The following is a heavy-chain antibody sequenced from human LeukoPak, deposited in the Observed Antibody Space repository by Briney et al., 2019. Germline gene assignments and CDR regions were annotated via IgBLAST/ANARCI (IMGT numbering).Heavy chain of an antibody. CDR3: ARDPHGSYDLWLDY. J-gene: IGHJ4*02. CDR2: ISSSGDTK. V-gene: IGHV3-48*04. D-gene: IGHD1-26*01. Sequence: PGGSLRLSCAASGFTFSRYTMNWVRQAPGKGLEWVSYISSSGDTKYYADSVKGRFTISRDNAKNSLYLQMNSLRAEDTAVYYCARDPHGSYDLWLDYWGQGTLVTVSS. CDR1: GFTFSRYT.